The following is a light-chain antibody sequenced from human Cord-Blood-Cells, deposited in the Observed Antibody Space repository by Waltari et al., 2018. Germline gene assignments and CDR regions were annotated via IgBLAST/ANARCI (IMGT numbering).Light chain of an antibody. J-gene: IGKJ4*01. V-gene: IGKV3-15*01. CDR1: QSVSSN. Sequence: ELVMTQTPATLSVSLGERATLACRASQSVSSNLAWYQQKPGQAPMLLIYGASTRATGIPARFSGSGSGTEFPLTISSLQSEDFAVYYCQQYNNWPPITFGGGTKVEIK. CDR3: QQYNNWPPIT. CDR2: GAS.